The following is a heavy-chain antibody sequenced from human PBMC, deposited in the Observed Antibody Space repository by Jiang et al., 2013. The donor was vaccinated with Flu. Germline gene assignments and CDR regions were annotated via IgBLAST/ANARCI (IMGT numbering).Heavy chain of an antibody. CDR3: ARFRAYDYVWGSYRRTWYFDL. V-gene: IGHV4-34*01. CDR2: INHSGST. J-gene: IGHJ2*01. Sequence: LLKPSETLSLTCAVYGGSFSGYYWSWIRQPPGKGLEWIGEINHSGSTNYNPSLKSRVTISVDTSKNQFSLKLSSVTAADTAVYYCARFRAYDYVWGSYRRTWYFDLWGRGTLVTVSS. CDR1: GGSFSGYY. D-gene: IGHD3-16*02.